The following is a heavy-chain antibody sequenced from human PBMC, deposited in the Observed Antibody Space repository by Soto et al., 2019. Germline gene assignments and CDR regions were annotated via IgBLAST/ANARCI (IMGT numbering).Heavy chain of an antibody. Sequence: PGESLKISCEGSGFLFSRYKIGWVRQMPGKGLEWMGIINPGNSDTTYSPSFQGQVTISADNSINTAYLQWSSLRASDTAMYYCMRSYGDSYYFYYGMDVWGQGTTVTVSS. CDR2: INPGNSDT. CDR1: GFLFSRYK. J-gene: IGHJ6*02. D-gene: IGHD2-21*02. V-gene: IGHV5-51*01. CDR3: MRSYGDSYYFYYGMDV.